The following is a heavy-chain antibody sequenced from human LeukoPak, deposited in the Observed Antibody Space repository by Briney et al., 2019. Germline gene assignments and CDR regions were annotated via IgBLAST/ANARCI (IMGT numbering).Heavy chain of an antibody. Sequence: GSLRLSCAASGFTVSDNYMNWVRQAPGKGLEWVSYISGSTSTIYYADSVKGRFTISRDNAKNSLYLQMNSLRDEDTAVYYCARGGGSGSYPNYWGQGTLVTVSS. CDR3: ARGGGSGSYPNY. CDR2: ISGSTSTI. J-gene: IGHJ4*02. V-gene: IGHV3-48*02. CDR1: GFTVSDNY. D-gene: IGHD3-10*01.